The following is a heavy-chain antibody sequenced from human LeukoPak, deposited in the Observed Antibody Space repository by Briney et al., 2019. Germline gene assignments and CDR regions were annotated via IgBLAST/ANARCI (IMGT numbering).Heavy chain of an antibody. CDR1: GFTFNTHA. CDR2: LTRSGGTT. Sequence: GGSLRLSCAASGFTFNTHAMSWVRQAPGEGREWVSTLTRSGGTTYYADSVKGRFTISRDNSKNTLYLQMNSLRAEDTAIYYCAKCGPYAIGRSGYFDSWGQGTLVTVSS. J-gene: IGHJ4*02. D-gene: IGHD2-8*01. V-gene: IGHV3-23*01. CDR3: AKCGPYAIGRSGYFDS.